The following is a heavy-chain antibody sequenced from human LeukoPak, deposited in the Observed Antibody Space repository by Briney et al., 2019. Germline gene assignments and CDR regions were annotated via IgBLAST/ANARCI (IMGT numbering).Heavy chain of an antibody. V-gene: IGHV4-59*08. CDR1: GGSVSDYY. J-gene: IGHJ4*02. CDR3: ARLVPDYFGS. CDR2: IHHSGSA. Sequence: SETLSLTCTVSGGSVSDYYWSWMRQTPGKGLEWIAYIHHSGSAKYNPTLISRLTISIDTSKNEFSLKLTSVTAADTAVYYCARLVPDYFGSWGQGTLVTVSS. D-gene: IGHD3-10*01.